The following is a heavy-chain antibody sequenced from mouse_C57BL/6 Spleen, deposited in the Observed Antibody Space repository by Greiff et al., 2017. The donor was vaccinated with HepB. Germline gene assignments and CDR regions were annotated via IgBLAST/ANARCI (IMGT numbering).Heavy chain of an antibody. CDR2: ISSGGSYT. V-gene: IGHV5-6*01. Sequence: EVQLQESGGDLVKPGGSLKLFCAASGFTFSSYGMSWVRQTPDKRLEWVATISSGGSYTYYPDSVKGRFTIARDNAKNTLYLQMSSLKSEDTAMYYCARQGGTTGPYFDYWGQGTTLTVSS. D-gene: IGHD2-14*01. J-gene: IGHJ2*01. CDR3: ARQGGTTGPYFDY. CDR1: GFTFSSYG.